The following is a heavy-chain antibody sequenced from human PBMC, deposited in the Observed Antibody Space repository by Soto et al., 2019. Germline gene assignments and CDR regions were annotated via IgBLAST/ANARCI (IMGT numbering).Heavy chain of an antibody. CDR2: IVVGSGNT. CDR1: GFTFTSSA. Sequence: ASVKVSCKASGFTFTSSAVQWVRQARGQRLEWIGWIVVGSGNTNYAQKFQERVTITRDMSTSTAYMELSSLRSEDTAVYYCAAEGVVTELVFSDWYFDLWGRGTLVTVSS. J-gene: IGHJ2*01. D-gene: IGHD2-21*02. V-gene: IGHV1-58*01. CDR3: AAEGVVTELVFSDWYFDL.